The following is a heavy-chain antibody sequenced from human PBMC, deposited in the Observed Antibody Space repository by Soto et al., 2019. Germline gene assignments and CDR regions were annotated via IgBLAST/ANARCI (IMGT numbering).Heavy chain of an antibody. V-gene: IGHV4-61*08. J-gene: IGHJ4*02. CDR1: DDSFRCAEYY. CDR2: TYYNGDT. CDR3: ARGPAYIDGWRTFDL. D-gene: IGHD6-19*01. Sequence: SETLSLTCTVSDDSFRCAEYYWIWIRQPLGKVPEWIGYTYYNGDTKYNPALRSRVTMSEDTSKNQFSLRLSSVTAADTAVYFCARGPAYIDGWRTFDLWGRGILVTVSS.